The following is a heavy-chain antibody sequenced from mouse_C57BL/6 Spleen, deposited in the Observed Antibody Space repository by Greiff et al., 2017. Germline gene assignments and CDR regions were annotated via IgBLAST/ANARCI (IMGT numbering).Heavy chain of an antibody. CDR1: GFTFSDYG. V-gene: IGHV5-17*01. CDR3: ARGGFGYYYCSSSYAMDY. D-gene: IGHD1-1*01. CDR2: ISSGSSTI. Sequence: DVKLVESGGGLVKPGGSLKLSCAASGFTFSDYGMHWVRQAPEKGLEWVAYISSGSSTIYYADTVKGRFTISRDNAKNTLFLQMTSLRSEDTAMYYCARGGFGYYYCSSSYAMDYWGQGTSVTVSS. J-gene: IGHJ4*01.